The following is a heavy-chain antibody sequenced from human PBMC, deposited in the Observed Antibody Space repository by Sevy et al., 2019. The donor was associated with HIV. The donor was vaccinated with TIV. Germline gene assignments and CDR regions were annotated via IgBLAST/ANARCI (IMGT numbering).Heavy chain of an antibody. J-gene: IGHJ6*01. Sequence: GGSLRLSCTASGFTFSRYSMNWVRQAPGKGLEWVSYISGSSSNIYYADSVKGRFTISRDNAKDSLYLQMNSLRAEDTAVYYCARDRVLAIAIRHFYYHGMDVWGQGTTVTVSS. CDR2: ISGSSSNI. V-gene: IGHV3-48*01. CDR3: ARDRVLAIAIRHFYYHGMDV. CDR1: GFTFSRYS. D-gene: IGHD2-21*01.